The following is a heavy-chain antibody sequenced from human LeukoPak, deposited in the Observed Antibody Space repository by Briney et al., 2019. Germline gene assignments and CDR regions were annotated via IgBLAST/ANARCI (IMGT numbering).Heavy chain of an antibody. V-gene: IGHV1-69*05. CDR3: ARAQLSSSPRGP. D-gene: IGHD6-13*01. J-gene: IGHJ5*02. CDR2: IIPIFGTA. CDR1: GGTFSSYA. Sequence: GASVKVSCKASGGTFSSYAISWVRQAPGQGLEWMGGIIPIFGTANYAQKFQGRVTITTDKSTSTAYMELSSLRSEDTAVYYCARAQLSSSPRGPWGQGTLVTVSS.